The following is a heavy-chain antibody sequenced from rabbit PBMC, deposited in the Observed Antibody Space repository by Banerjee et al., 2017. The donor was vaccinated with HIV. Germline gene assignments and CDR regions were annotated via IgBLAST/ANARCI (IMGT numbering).Heavy chain of an antibody. V-gene: IGHV1S40*01. CDR2: IYVGSSGST. Sequence: QSLEESGGDLVKPGASLTLTCTASGFSFSSSYYMCWVRQAPGKGLEWIACIYVGSSGSTYYASWAKGRFTISKTSSTTVTLQMTSLTAADTATYFCARAVYVDYGYAYDGFDLWGPGTLVTVS. J-gene: IGHJ2*01. CDR3: ARAVYVDYGYAYDGFDL. D-gene: IGHD6-1*01. CDR1: GFSFSSSYY.